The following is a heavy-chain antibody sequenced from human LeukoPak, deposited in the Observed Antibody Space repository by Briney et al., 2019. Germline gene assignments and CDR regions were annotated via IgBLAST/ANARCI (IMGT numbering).Heavy chain of an antibody. J-gene: IGHJ4*02. CDR3: VRQGGRAGGQ. CDR1: GFSFGGHN. D-gene: IGHD3-16*01. CDR2: ISGNGGDI. Sequence: GGSLRLSCAASGFSFGGHNMSWLRQAPGKGPEWISYISGNGGDIAYADSVKGRFTISRDNAKNSLHLQMNSLRVEDTAVYHCVRQGGRAGGQWGQGTLIAVSS. V-gene: IGHV3-11*01.